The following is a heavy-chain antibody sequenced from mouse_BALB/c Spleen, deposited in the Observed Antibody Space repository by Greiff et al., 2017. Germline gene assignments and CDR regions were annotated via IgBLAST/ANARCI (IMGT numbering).Heavy chain of an antibody. V-gene: IGHV2-2*02. J-gene: IGHJ2*01. CDR3: ARNYRYFDD. CDR1: GFSLTSYG. CDR2: IWSGGST. D-gene: IGHD2-14*01. Sequence: QVQLKESGPGLVQPSQSLSITCTVSGFSLTSYGVHWVRQPPGKGLAWLGVIWSGGSTDYNAAFIFRLSISKDNSKSQVFFKMNSLQANDTAIYYCARNYRYFDDWGQGTTLTVSS.